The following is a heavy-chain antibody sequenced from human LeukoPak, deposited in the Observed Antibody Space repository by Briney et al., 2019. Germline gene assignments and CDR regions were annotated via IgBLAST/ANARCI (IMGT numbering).Heavy chain of an antibody. Sequence: SETLSLTCTVSGGSISSGGYYWSRIRQHPGKGLEWIGYIYYSGSTYYNPSLKSRVTISVDTSKNQFSLKLSSVTAADTAVYYCARDPGGLDAFDIWGQGTMVTVSS. D-gene: IGHD3-10*01. V-gene: IGHV4-31*03. CDR3: ARDPGGLDAFDI. CDR2: IYYSGST. CDR1: GGSISSGGYY. J-gene: IGHJ3*02.